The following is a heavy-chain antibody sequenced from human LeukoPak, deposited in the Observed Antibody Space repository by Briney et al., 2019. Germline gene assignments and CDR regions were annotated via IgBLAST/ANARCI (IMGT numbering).Heavy chain of an antibody. CDR2: IYYSGST. Sequence: SETLSLTCTVSGGSISSYYWSWIRQPPGKGLEWIGYIYYSGSTNYNPSLKSRVTISVDTSKNQFSLKLSSVTAADTAVYYCARHVSRWLFDYWGQGTLVTVSS. D-gene: IGHD3-22*01. J-gene: IGHJ4*02. V-gene: IGHV4-59*08. CDR1: GGSISSYY. CDR3: ARHVSRWLFDY.